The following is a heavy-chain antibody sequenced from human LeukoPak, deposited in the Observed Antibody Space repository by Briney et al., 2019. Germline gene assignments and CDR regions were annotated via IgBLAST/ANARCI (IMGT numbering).Heavy chain of an antibody. CDR3: AKGHRGYSYGYTFDY. J-gene: IGHJ4*02. Sequence: TGGSLRLSCAASGFTFDDYAMHWVRQAPGKGLEWVSGISWNSGSIGYADSVKGRFTISRDNAKNSLYLQMNSLRAEDTALYYCAKGHRGYSYGYTFDYWGQGTLVTVSP. CDR2: ISWNSGSI. CDR1: GFTFDDYA. D-gene: IGHD5-18*01. V-gene: IGHV3-9*01.